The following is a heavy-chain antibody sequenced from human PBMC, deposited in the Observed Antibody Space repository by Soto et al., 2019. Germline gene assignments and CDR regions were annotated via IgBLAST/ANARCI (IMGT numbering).Heavy chain of an antibody. V-gene: IGHV1-58*01. CDR2: IVVGSGNT. CDR1: GFTFTSSA. CDR3: AAAGNYWNYPQN. Sequence: ASVKVSCKASGFTFTSSAVQWVRQARGQRLEWIGWIVVGSGNTNYAQKFQERVTITRDMSTSTAYMELSSLRSEDTAVYYCAAAGNYWNYPQNWGQGTLVTVSS. J-gene: IGHJ4*02. D-gene: IGHD1-7*01.